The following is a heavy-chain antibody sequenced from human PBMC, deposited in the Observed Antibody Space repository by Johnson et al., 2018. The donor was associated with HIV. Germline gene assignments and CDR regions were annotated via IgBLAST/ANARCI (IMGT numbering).Heavy chain of an antibody. V-gene: IGHV3-33*06. Sequence: QVQLVESGGGVVQPGRSLRLSCAASGFTFSSYGIHWVRQASGKGLEWVAIIWYDGSNKYYADSVKGRFTISRDNSKNTLYLQMNSLRAEDTALYYCAKDRSTGWYPAFDIWGQGTMVTVSS. D-gene: IGHD6-19*01. CDR3: AKDRSTGWYPAFDI. CDR1: GFTFSSYG. CDR2: IWYDGSNK. J-gene: IGHJ3*02.